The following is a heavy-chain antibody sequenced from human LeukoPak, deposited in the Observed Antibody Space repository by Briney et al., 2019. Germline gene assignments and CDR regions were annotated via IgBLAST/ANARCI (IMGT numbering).Heavy chain of an antibody. J-gene: IGHJ3*01. Sequence: GGSLRLSCAASGFIFSSYWMHWVRQGPGKGLVWVSRIKTDGSSTSYADSVKGRFTISRDNAKNTLYLQVNSLRAEDTAVYYCARAYDRNYDAFDFWGQGTMVTVSS. CDR1: GFIFSSYW. V-gene: IGHV3-74*01. D-gene: IGHD1-14*01. CDR3: ARAYDRNYDAFDF. CDR2: IKTDGSST.